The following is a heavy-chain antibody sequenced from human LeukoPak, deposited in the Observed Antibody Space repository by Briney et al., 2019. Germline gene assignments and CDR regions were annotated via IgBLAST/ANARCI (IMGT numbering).Heavy chain of an antibody. J-gene: IGHJ4*02. V-gene: IGHV4-39*01. D-gene: IGHD6-19*01. CDR1: GGSISSSSYY. Sequence: SETLSLTCTVSGGSISSSSYYWGWIRQPPGKGLEWIGSIYYSGSTYYNPSLKSRVTISVDTSKNQFSLKLSSVTAADTAVYYCARHVRYSSGWYGSTDYWGQGTLVTVSS. CDR3: ARHVRYSSGWYGSTDY. CDR2: IYYSGST.